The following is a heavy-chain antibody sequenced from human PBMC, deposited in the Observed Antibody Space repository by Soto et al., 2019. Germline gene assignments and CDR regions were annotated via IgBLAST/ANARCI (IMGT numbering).Heavy chain of an antibody. CDR1: GYTFIHYY. CDR3: ARSLLQGDF. J-gene: IGHJ4*02. CDR2: INPNGGST. Sequence: QVQLVQSGAEVKKPGASVKISCKASGYTFIHYYIHWVRQAPGQGLEWMAIINPNGGSTNYAQKFQGRVTVTSDTSTTTVSMELHSLESDDTAVYFCARSLLQGDFWGQGTLVTVSS. D-gene: IGHD2-21*01. V-gene: IGHV1-46*01.